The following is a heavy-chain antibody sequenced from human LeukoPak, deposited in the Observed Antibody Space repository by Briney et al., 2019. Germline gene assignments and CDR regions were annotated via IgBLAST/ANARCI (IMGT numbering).Heavy chain of an antibody. CDR3: ARDFSIAVDRVGMDV. D-gene: IGHD6-19*01. J-gene: IGHJ6*02. CDR1: GFTFSSYA. CDR2: ISYDGSNK. Sequence: GGSLRLSCAASGFTFSSYAMSWVRQAPGKGLEWVAVISYDGSNKYYADSVKGRFTISRDNSKNTLYLQMSSLRAEDTAVYYCARDFSIAVDRVGMDVWGQGTTVTVSS. V-gene: IGHV3-30-3*01.